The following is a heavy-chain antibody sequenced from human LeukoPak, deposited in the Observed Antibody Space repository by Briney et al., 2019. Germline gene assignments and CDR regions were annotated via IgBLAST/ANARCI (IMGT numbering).Heavy chain of an antibody. Sequence: ASVKVSCKASGYTFTSYGISWVRQAPGQGLEWMGWISAYNGNTNYAQKLQGRVTMTTDTSTSTAYMELRSLRSDDTAVYYCARDRGYYDILTGLDAFDIWGQGTMVTVSS. CDR3: ARDRGYYDILTGLDAFDI. V-gene: IGHV1-18*01. J-gene: IGHJ3*02. CDR2: ISAYNGNT. CDR1: GYTFTSYG. D-gene: IGHD3-9*01.